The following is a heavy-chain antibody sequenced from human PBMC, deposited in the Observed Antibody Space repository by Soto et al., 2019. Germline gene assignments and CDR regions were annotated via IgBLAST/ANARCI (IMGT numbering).Heavy chain of an antibody. V-gene: IGHV3-9*02. J-gene: IGHJ4*02. Sequence: PGGSLRLSCVASGFTADDYAMHGVRRAPGKGLEWVSGISSNSDTIDYADSVKGRFTISRDNAKNSLFLQMNSLRPEDTALYYCAKDMKWGGMTTIHYFDSWGQGT. CDR3: AKDMKWGGMTTIHYFDS. CDR2: ISSNSDTI. CDR1: GFTADDYA. D-gene: IGHD4-17*01.